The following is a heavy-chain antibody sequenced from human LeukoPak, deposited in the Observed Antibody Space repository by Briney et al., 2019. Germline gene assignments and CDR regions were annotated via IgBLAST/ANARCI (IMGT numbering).Heavy chain of an antibody. D-gene: IGHD4-11*01. CDR3: ARELDDYMNWFDP. V-gene: IGHV1-3*01. Sequence: KFQGRVTITRDTSASTAYMELSSLRSEDTAVYYCARELDDYMNWFDPWGQGTLVTASS. J-gene: IGHJ5*02.